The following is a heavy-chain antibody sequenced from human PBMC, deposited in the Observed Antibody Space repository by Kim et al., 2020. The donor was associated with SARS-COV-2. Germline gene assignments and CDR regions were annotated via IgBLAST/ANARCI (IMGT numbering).Heavy chain of an antibody. CDR2: ISGSGGST. CDR3: AKDLAFSSSWPTGPSDY. D-gene: IGHD6-13*01. J-gene: IGHJ4*02. V-gene: IGHV3-23*01. CDR1: GFTFSSYA. Sequence: GGSLRLSCAASGFTFSSYAMSWVRQAPGKGLEWVSAISGSGGSTYYADSVKGRFTISRDNSKNTLYLQMNSLRAEDTAVYYCAKDLAFSSSWPTGPSDYWGQGTLVTVSS.